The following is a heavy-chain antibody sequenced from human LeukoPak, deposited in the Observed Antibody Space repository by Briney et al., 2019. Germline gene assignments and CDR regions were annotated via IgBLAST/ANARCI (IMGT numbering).Heavy chain of an antibody. V-gene: IGHV4-59*01. CDR2: ISDSGST. D-gene: IGHD1-26*01. J-gene: IGHJ6*03. Sequence: SETLSLTCSVSGGSISNDYWSWIRQPPGKGLEWIGYISDSGSTDYHPSLKSRATISVDTSKNQFSLRLRSVTAADTAVYYCARRFASSGTYYYFMDVWGKGTTVTASS. CDR3: ARRFASSGTYYYFMDV. CDR1: GGSISNDY.